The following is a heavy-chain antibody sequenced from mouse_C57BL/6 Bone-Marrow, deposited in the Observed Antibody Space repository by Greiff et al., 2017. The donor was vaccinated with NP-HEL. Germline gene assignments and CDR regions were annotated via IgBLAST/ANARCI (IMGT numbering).Heavy chain of an antibody. CDR2: INPSNGGT. J-gene: IGHJ1*03. Sequence: VKLQQPGTELVKPGASVKLSCKASGYTFTSYWMHWVKQRPGQGLEWIGNINPSNGGTNYNEKFKSKATLTVDKSSSTAYMQLSSLTSEDSAVYYCARYPPYYGSSSWYFDVWGTGTTVTVSS. CDR1: GYTFTSYW. V-gene: IGHV1-53*01. CDR3: ARYPPYYGSSSWYFDV. D-gene: IGHD1-1*01.